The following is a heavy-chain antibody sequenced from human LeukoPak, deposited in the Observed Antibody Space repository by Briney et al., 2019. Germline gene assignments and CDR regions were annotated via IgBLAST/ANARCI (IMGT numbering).Heavy chain of an antibody. CDR1: GGTFSSYA. J-gene: IGHJ5*02. CDR2: IIPIFGTA. CDR3: ARSRGVVPAAIWENWFDP. V-gene: IGHV1-69*05. Sequence: GASVKVSCKASGGTFSSYAISWVRQAPGQGLEWMGGIIPIFGTANYAQKFQGRVTITTDESTSTAYMELSSLRSEDTAVYYCARSRGVVPAAIWENWFDPWGQGTLVTVSP. D-gene: IGHD2-2*01.